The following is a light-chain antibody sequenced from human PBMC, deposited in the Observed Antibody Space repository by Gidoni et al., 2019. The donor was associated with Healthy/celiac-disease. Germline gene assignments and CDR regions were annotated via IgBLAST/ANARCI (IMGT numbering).Light chain of an antibody. CDR2: GNS. Sequence: QSVLTQPTSVSGAPGQRVTISCTGSSSNTGAGYDVHWYQQLPGTAPKLLIYGNSNRPSGVPDRFSGSKSGTSASLAITGLQAEDEADYYCQSYDSSLSVVFGGGTKLTVL. CDR3: QSYDSSLSVV. V-gene: IGLV1-40*01. J-gene: IGLJ2*01. CDR1: SSNTGAGYD.